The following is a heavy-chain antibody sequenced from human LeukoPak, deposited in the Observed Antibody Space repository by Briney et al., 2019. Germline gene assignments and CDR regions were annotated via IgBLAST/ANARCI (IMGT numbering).Heavy chain of an antibody. J-gene: IGHJ5*02. Sequence: SVKVSCKASGGTFSSYAISWVRQAPGQGLEWMGGIIPIFGTANYAQKFQGRVTITTDESTSTAYMELSSLRSEDTAVYYCASSVVIANWERLNWFDPWGQGTLVTVSS. CDR2: IIPIFGTA. D-gene: IGHD2-21*01. CDR3: ASSVVIANWERLNWFDP. V-gene: IGHV1-69*05. CDR1: GGTFSSYA.